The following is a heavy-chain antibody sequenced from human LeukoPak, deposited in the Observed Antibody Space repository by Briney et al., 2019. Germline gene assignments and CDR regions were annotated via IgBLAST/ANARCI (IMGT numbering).Heavy chain of an antibody. Sequence: GGSLRLSCAASGLTFSSYSMNWVRQAPGKGLGWVSSISSSSSYIYYADSVKGRFTISRDNAKNSLYLQMNSLRAEDTAVYYCARQMAYCGGDCYSRLFDYWGQGTLVTVSS. CDR1: GLTFSSYS. J-gene: IGHJ4*02. CDR2: ISSSSSYI. D-gene: IGHD2-21*02. V-gene: IGHV3-21*01. CDR3: ARQMAYCGGDCYSRLFDY.